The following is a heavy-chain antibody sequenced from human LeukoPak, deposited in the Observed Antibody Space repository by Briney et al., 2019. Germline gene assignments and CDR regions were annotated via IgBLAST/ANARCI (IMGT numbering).Heavy chain of an antibody. Sequence: SETLSLTCTVSGGSISSYYWSWIRQPPGKGLEWIGYIYYSGSTNYNPSLKSRVTISVDTSKNQFSLKLSSVTAAGTAVYYCARGRWRYCSSTSCSCFDYWGQGTLVTVSS. D-gene: IGHD2-2*01. CDR3: ARGRWRYCSSTSCSCFDY. CDR2: IYYSGST. CDR1: GGSISSYY. V-gene: IGHV4-59*12. J-gene: IGHJ4*02.